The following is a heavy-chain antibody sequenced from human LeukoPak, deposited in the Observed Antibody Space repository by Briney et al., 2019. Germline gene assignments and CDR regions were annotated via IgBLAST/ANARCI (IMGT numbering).Heavy chain of an antibody. CDR3: ASLVAGTFDY. V-gene: IGHV1-46*01. J-gene: IGHJ4*02. Sequence: EASVKVSCKASGYTFTSYYMHWVRQAPRQGLEWVGIINPCGGSTSYAQKFQSRVTMTRDTSTSTVYMELSSLSSEDTAVYYCASLVAGTFDYWGQGTLVTVSS. CDR1: GYTFTSYY. D-gene: IGHD6-19*01. CDR2: INPCGGST.